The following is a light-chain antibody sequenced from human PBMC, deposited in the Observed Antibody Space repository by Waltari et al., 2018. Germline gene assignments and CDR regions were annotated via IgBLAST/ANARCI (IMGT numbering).Light chain of an antibody. CDR3: GTWDNTLSAV. CDR1: TPNIGNNY. J-gene: IGLJ2*01. Sequence: QSVLTQPPLASAAPGKKASISCSGSTPNIGNNYVSWYQQFPGEAPKVLIYGSKKRTTGIPDRFSGSKSGTSATLDITGLQTGDEADYYCGTWDNTLSAVFGGGTKVTVL. CDR2: GSK. V-gene: IGLV1-51*01.